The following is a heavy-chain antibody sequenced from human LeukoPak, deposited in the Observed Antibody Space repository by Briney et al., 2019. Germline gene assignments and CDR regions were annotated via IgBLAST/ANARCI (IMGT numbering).Heavy chain of an antibody. V-gene: IGHV1-3*01. D-gene: IGHD6-13*01. CDR2: INAGNGNT. CDR3: ARTPGLYSSSFNWFDP. Sequence: VASVKVSCKASGYTFTSYAMHWVRQAPGQRLEWMGWINAGNGNTKYSQKFRGRVTITRDTSASTAYMELSSLRSEGTAVYYCARTPGLYSSSFNWFDPWGQGTLVTVSS. J-gene: IGHJ5*02. CDR1: GYTFTSYA.